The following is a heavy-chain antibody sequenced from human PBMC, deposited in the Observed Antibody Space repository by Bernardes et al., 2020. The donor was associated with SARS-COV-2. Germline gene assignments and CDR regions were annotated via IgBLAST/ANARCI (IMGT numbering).Heavy chain of an antibody. Sequence: ASVKVSCKASGYTFTSYDINWVRQATGQGLEWMGWMNPNSGNTGYAQKFQGRVTMTRNTSISTAYMELSSLRSEDTAVYYCARGHKAAAGTWLGYYYYGMDVWGQGTTVTVSS. D-gene: IGHD6-13*01. CDR1: GYTFTSYD. CDR3: ARGHKAAAGTWLGYYYYGMDV. CDR2: MNPNSGNT. J-gene: IGHJ6*02. V-gene: IGHV1-8*01.